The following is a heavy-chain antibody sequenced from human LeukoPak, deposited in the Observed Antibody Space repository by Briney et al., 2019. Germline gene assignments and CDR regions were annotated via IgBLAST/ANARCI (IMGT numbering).Heavy chain of an antibody. CDR1: GGSISSSSYY. V-gene: IGHV4-39*07. Sequence: SETLSLTCTVSGGSISSSSYYWGWIRQPPGKGLEWIGSIYYSGSTYYNPSLKSRVTISVDTSKNQFSLKLTSVTAADTALYYCARVRYGEPNWFDPWGQGTLVTVSS. J-gene: IGHJ5*02. CDR2: IYYSGST. CDR3: ARVRYGEPNWFDP. D-gene: IGHD4-17*01.